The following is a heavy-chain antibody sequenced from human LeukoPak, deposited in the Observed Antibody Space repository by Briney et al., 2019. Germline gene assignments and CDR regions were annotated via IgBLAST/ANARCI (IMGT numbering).Heavy chain of an antibody. CDR1: GGSISGYY. J-gene: IGHJ4*02. CDR3: ARTSSSFYNFFDY. CDR2: IYYRGGT. D-gene: IGHD6-13*01. V-gene: IGHV4-59*01. Sequence: SETLSLTCTVSGGSISGYYWTWIRQPPGKGLEWIGHIYYRGGTNYNPSLKSRVTISVDTSENQFSLKLSSVTAADTAVYYCARTSSSFYNFFDYWGQGTLVTVSS.